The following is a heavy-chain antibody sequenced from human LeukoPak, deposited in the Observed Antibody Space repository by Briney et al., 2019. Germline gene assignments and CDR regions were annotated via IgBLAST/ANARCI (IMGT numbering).Heavy chain of an antibody. J-gene: IGHJ4*02. CDR2: IIPIFGTA. CDR3: ARVGNYYDSSGYFGY. V-gene: IGHV1-69*13. Sequence: SVKVSCKASGGTFSSYAISWVRQAPGQGLEWMGGIIPIFGTANYAQKFQGRVTITADESTSTAYMELSSLRSEDTAVYYCARVGNYYDSSGYFGYWGQGTLVTVSS. CDR1: GGTFSSYA. D-gene: IGHD3-22*01.